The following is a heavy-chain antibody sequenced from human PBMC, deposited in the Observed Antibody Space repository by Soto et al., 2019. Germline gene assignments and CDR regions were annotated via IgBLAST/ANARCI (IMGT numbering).Heavy chain of an antibody. CDR2: ISSSSSYI. D-gene: IGHD3-22*01. CDR1: GFTFSSYS. Sequence: GGSLRLSCAASGFTFSSYSMNWVRQAPGKGLEWVSSISSSSSYIYYADSVKGRFTISRDNAKNSLYLQMNSLRAEDTAVYYCARDSYYDSSGYYRDFDYWGQGTLVTVSS. J-gene: IGHJ4*02. V-gene: IGHV3-21*01. CDR3: ARDSYYDSSGYYRDFDY.